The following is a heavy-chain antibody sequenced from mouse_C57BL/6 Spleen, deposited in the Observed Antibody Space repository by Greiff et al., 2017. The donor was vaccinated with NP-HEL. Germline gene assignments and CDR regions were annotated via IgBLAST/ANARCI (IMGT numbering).Heavy chain of an antibody. CDR1: GYTFTSYW. CDR2: IYPGNSDT. CDR3: TFYYGNSLYAMDY. Sequence: VQLQQSGTVLARPGASVKMSCKTSGYTFTSYWMHWVKQRPGQGLEWIGAIYPGNSDTSYNQKFKGKAKLTAVTSASTAYMELSSLTNEDSAVYYCTFYYGNSLYAMDYWGQGTSVTVSS. D-gene: IGHD2-1*01. V-gene: IGHV1-5*01. J-gene: IGHJ4*01.